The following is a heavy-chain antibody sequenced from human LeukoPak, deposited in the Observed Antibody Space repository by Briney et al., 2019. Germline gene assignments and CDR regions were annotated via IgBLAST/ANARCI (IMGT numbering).Heavy chain of an antibody. D-gene: IGHD3-10*01. V-gene: IGHV3-11*04. Sequence: GGSLRLSCAASGFTFSDYYMSWIRQAPGKGLEWVSYISSSGNNIYYADSVQGRFTISRDNAKNSLYLQMNSLSVEDTAVYYCARDWAGGPHDYWGQGTLVTVSS. CDR3: ARDWAGGPHDY. J-gene: IGHJ4*02. CDR2: ISSSGNNI. CDR1: GFTFSDYY.